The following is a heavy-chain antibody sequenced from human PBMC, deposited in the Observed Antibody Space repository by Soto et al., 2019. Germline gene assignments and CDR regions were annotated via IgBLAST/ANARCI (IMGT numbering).Heavy chain of an antibody. CDR3: AAYCSSTSCYGLDAFDI. CDR1: GFTFSSYS. D-gene: IGHD2-2*01. Sequence: GSLRLSCAASGFTFSSYSMNWVRQAPGKGLEWVSYISSSSSTIYYADSVKGRFTISRDNAKNSLYLQMNSLRAEDTAVYYCAAYCSSTSCYGLDAFDIWGQGTMVTVSS. CDR2: ISSSSSTI. J-gene: IGHJ3*02. V-gene: IGHV3-48*01.